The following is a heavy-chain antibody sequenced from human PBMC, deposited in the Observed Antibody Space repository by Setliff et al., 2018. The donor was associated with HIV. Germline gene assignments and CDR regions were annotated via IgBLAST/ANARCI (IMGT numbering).Heavy chain of an antibody. Sequence: GGSLRLSCAASGFTFDDYGMHWVRQAPGKGLEWVSGISWNGGDVGYADSVKGRFIISRDNAKNSLYLQMNSLRTEDTALYYCTKTFLDFYDSSGYGNWGPGTLVTVSS. CDR2: ISWNGGDV. J-gene: IGHJ4*02. CDR1: GFTFDDYG. V-gene: IGHV3-9*01. D-gene: IGHD3-22*01. CDR3: TKTFLDFYDSSGYGN.